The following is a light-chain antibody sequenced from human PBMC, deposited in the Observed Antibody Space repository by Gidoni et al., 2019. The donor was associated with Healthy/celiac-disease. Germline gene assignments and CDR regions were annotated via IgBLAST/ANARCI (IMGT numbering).Light chain of an antibody. CDR1: QRVSSY. CDR2: DAS. V-gene: IGKV3-11*01. CDR3: QQRSNWPPNT. J-gene: IGKJ2*01. Sequence: EIVLTQSPATLSLSPGERATLSCRASQRVSSYLAWYQQKPGQAPRLLIYDASNRATGIPARFSGSGSGTDFTLTISSLEPEDFAVYYCQQRSNWPPNTFGQXTKLEIK.